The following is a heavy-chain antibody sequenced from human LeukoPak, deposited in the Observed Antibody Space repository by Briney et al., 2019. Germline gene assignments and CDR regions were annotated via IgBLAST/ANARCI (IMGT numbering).Heavy chain of an antibody. CDR2: SYYSGST. CDR1: GGSIRSYY. CDR3: ARHTDIAALSSLNY. J-gene: IGHJ4*02. Sequence: SETLSLTCTVSGGSIRSYYWSWIRQTPGKGLEWIGDSYYSGSTNYNPSLKSRVTISVDTSKNQFSLKLSSVTAADTAVYYCARHTDIAALSSLNYWGQGTLVTVSS. V-gene: IGHV4-59*08. D-gene: IGHD6-13*01.